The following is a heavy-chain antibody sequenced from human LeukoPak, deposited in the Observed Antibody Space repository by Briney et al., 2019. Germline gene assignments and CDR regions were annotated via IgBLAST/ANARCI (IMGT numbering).Heavy chain of an antibody. CDR2: IYHSGST. CDR1: GYSTSSGYY. CDR3: ARHGKIGWRIAAAVVY. J-gene: IGHJ4*02. Sequence: SETLSLTCAVSGYSTSSGYYWGWIRQPPGKGLERIGSIYHSGSTYYNPSLKSRVTISVDTSKNQFSLKLSSVTAADTAVYYCARHGKIGWRIAAAVVYWGQGTLVTVSS. V-gene: IGHV4-38-2*01. D-gene: IGHD6-13*01.